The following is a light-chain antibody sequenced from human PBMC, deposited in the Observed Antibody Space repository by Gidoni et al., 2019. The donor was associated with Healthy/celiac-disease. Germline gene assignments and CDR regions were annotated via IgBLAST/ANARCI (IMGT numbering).Light chain of an antibody. Sequence: AIRIIQSPSILSASTGARVTITCRASQGISSYLAWYQQKPGKAPKLLIYAASTLQSGVPSRFSGSGSGTDFTLTISCLQSEDFATYYCQQYYSYPRTFGQGTKVEIK. CDR1: QGISSY. V-gene: IGKV1-8*01. CDR2: AAS. J-gene: IGKJ1*01. CDR3: QQYYSYPRT.